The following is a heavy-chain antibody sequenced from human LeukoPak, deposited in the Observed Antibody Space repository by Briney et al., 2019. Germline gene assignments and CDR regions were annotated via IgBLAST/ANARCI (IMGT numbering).Heavy chain of an antibody. CDR3: TKDISSGRPAPYGMDV. Sequence: GGSLRLSCAASGFTFGAYCMHWVRQPPGKGLEWVSAINWNSGTIHYADSVRGRFTISRDNAKNTLYLQMNSLRVEDTAFYFCTKDISSGRPAPYGMDVWGHGTTVTVSS. V-gene: IGHV3-9*01. J-gene: IGHJ6*02. CDR1: GFTFGAYC. CDR2: INWNSGTI. D-gene: IGHD3-10*01.